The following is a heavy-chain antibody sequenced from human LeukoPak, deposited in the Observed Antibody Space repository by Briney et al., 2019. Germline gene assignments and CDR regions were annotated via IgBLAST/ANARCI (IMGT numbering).Heavy chain of an antibody. CDR1: GFTFSSYG. Sequence: PGGSLRLSCAASGFTFSSYGMHWVRQAPGKGLEWVSAISGSGGSTYYADSVKGRFTISRDNSKNTLYLQMNSLRAEDTAVYYCAKEKGSGRSYYADYWGQGTLVTVSS. D-gene: IGHD3-3*01. V-gene: IGHV3-23*01. J-gene: IGHJ4*02. CDR3: AKEKGSGRSYYADY. CDR2: ISGSGGST.